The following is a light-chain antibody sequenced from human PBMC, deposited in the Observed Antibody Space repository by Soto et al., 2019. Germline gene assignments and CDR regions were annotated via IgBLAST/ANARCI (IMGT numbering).Light chain of an antibody. CDR1: QTVSSN. CDR3: QQYGGSPRK. J-gene: IGKJ1*01. Sequence: EIVMTQSPATLSVSPGERVTLSCRASQTVSSNLAWYQQKPGQSPRLLISGTSTRATGIPARFSGSGSGTDFTLTISRLEPEDFAVYHCQQYGGSPRKFGQGTKV. V-gene: IGKV3-15*01. CDR2: GTS.